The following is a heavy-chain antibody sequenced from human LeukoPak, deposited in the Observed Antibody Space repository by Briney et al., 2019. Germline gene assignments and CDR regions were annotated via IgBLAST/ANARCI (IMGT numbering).Heavy chain of an antibody. CDR2: INPDGSLT. J-gene: IGHJ4*02. CDR1: GFSFSRYG. CDR3: ARDQYYDFWSGHRTFDY. Sequence: PGGSLRLSCAASGFSFSRYGMHWVRQAPGKGLVWVSRINPDGSLTNYADSVNGRFSIFRDNAGNTLYLQMNSLRAEDSAVYYCARDQYYDFWSGHRTFDYWGQGTLVIVSS. V-gene: IGHV3-74*01. D-gene: IGHD3-3*01.